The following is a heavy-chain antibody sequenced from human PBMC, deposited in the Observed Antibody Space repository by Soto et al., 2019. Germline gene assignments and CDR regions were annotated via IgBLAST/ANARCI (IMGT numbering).Heavy chain of an antibody. CDR3: ARDCSGATCSFNY. CDR2: ISAYSGNI. J-gene: IGHJ4*02. Sequence: QVQLVQSGADVKKPGASVKVSCKTSGYTFTSYGTSWVRQVPVQGLEWMGWISAYSGNINYAQKFQDRVTMTTDTSTRTAYMELRSLRSDDTAVYYCARDCSGATCSFNYWGQGTLVTVSS. V-gene: IGHV1-18*01. CDR1: GYTFTSYG. D-gene: IGHD2-15*01.